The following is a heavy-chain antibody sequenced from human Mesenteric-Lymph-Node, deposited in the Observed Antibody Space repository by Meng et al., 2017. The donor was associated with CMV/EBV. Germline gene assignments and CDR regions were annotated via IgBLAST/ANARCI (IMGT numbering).Heavy chain of an antibody. CDR3: ASDGLHGVVTAGYYYGLDA. CDR2: IFGGGGKNT. D-gene: IGHD3-3*01. Sequence: GESLKISCEASGFTVSHYYMSWVRQAPGKGLEWVSIIFGGGGKNTHYADSVKGRFTISGDNSKSTLYLQMNSLRAEDTAVYYCASDGLHGVVTAGYYYGLDAWGQGTPVTVSS. V-gene: IGHV3-53*01. J-gene: IGHJ6*02. CDR1: GFTVSHYY.